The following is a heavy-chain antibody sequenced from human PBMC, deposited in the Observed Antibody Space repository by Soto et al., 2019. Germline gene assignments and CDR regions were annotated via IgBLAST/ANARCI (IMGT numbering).Heavy chain of an antibody. V-gene: IGHV1-3*01. Sequence: QVQLVQSGAEVKKPGASLKDSCKASGYTCTSYAMHWVRQAPGHRLEWMGWINAGNGNTKYSQKFQGRVTITRDTAAGTAYMELSSLRSEDTAVYYCASSKGSVCDYWVQGTLVTVSS. J-gene: IGHJ4*02. CDR2: INAGNGNT. CDR1: GYTCTSYA. CDR3: ASSKGSVCDY.